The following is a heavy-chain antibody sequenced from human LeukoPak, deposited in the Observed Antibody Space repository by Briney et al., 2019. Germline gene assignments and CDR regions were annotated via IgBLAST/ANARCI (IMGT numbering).Heavy chain of an antibody. Sequence: GGSLRLSCAASGFTFSDYYMSWIRQAPGKGLEWVSYISSSSGYTNYADSVKGRFTISRDDAKNSLCLQMNSLRAEDTAVYYCASPTAGTNSDFWGQGTLVTVSS. V-gene: IGHV3-11*03. CDR1: GFTFSDYY. D-gene: IGHD6-13*01. CDR2: ISSSSGYT. CDR3: ASPTAGTNSDF. J-gene: IGHJ4*02.